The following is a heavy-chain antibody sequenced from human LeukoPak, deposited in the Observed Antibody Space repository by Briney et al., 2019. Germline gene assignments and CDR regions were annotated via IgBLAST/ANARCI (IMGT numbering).Heavy chain of an antibody. Sequence: GGSLRLSCAASGFTLSSYAMHWVRQAPGKGLEWVALISYDESYKYYADSVKGRFTISRDTSKNTLYLQMNSLRAEDTAVYYCPRDLLPAAGEYYFDYWGQGTLVTVSS. CDR3: PRDLLPAAGEYYFDY. V-gene: IGHV3-30*04. J-gene: IGHJ4*02. D-gene: IGHD6-13*01. CDR2: ISYDESYK. CDR1: GFTLSSYA.